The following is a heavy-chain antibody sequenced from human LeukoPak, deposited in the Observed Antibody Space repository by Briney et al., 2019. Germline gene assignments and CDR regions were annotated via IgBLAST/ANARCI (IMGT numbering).Heavy chain of an antibody. V-gene: IGHV1-69*05. CDR2: IIPIFGTA. Sequence: ASVKVSCKASGGTFSSYAISWVRQAPGQGLEWMGGIIPIFGTAQYAQKVQGRVTMSTDESTSTAYMELRSLRSDDTAVYYCARDPPDYYDKGAAAFDIWGQGTMVTVSS. D-gene: IGHD3-22*01. CDR3: ARDPPDYYDKGAAAFDI. J-gene: IGHJ3*02. CDR1: GGTFSSYA.